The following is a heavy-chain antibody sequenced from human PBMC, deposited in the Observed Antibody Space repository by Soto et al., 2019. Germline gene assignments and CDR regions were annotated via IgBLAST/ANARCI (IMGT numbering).Heavy chain of an antibody. CDR3: ARSEDSSSLPYNPYYYYYGMAF. J-gene: IGHJ6*02. CDR2: IIPIFGTA. D-gene: IGHD6-13*01. V-gene: IGHV1-69*06. CDR1: GGTFSSYA. Sequence: QVQLVQSGAEVKKPGSSVKVSCKASGGTFSSYAISWVRQAPGQGLEWMGGIIPIFGTANYAQKFQGRVTISADKSTSTAYLELSSLRPEDTAVYYCARSEDSSSLPYNPYYYYYGMAFWGQGTTVTVSS.